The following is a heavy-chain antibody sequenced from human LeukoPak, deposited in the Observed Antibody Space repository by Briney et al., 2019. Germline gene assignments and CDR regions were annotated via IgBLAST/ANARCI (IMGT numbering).Heavy chain of an antibody. CDR3: TRLYDGSGTYYKGDY. CDR2: INQDESAK. D-gene: IGHD3-10*01. J-gene: IGHJ4*02. Sequence: GGSLRLSCAASGFTFSRYWMSWVRQAPGEGLEWVASINQDESAKFYVDSVKGRFTISRDNAKNSLFLQMNSLRAEDTALYYCTRLYDGSGTYYKGDYWGQGTLVTVSS. V-gene: IGHV3-7*03. CDR1: GFTFSRYW.